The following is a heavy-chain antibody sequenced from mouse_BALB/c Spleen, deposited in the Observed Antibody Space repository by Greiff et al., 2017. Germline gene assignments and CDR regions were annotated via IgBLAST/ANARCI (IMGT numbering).Heavy chain of an antibody. Sequence: VMLVESGPGLVQPSQSLSITCTVSGFSLTSYGVHWVRQSPGKGLEWLGVIWSGGSTDYNAAFISRLSISKDNSKSQVFFKMNSLQANDTAIYYCARLRLDYYAMDYWGQGTSVTVSS. D-gene: IGHD2-12*01. CDR1: GFSLTSYG. V-gene: IGHV2-2*02. CDR3: ARLRLDYYAMDY. J-gene: IGHJ4*01. CDR2: IWSGGST.